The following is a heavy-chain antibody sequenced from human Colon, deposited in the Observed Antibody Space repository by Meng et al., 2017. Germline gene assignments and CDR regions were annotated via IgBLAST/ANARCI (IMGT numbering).Heavy chain of an antibody. CDR1: WASVSSYNHY. CDR3: ARVNGDFDEAWFDP. J-gene: IGHJ5*02. Sequence: PGLGRPSEPLPLTCRVLWASVSSYNHYWSWIRQSPGKGLELIGYIYYTGNTNYNPSLASRVSMSLDTSKNHFSLHLTSVTAADTAIYYCARVNGDFDEAWFDPWGQGTLVTVSS. CDR2: IYYTGNT. D-gene: IGHD4-17*01. V-gene: IGHV4-61*03.